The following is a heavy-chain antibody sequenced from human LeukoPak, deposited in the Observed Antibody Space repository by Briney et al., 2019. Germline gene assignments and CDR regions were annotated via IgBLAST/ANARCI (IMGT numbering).Heavy chain of an antibody. CDR3: VKDKYPVVVAATLDY. Sequence: PGGSLRLSCSASGXTFSNYAMHWVRQAPGKGLESVSDISSNGGITYYADSVKGRFTVSRDNSKNMLYLQMNSLRAEDTAVYYCVKDKYPVVVAATLDYWGQGILVTVSS. CDR1: GXTFSNYA. D-gene: IGHD2-15*01. V-gene: IGHV3-64D*09. CDR2: ISSNGGIT. J-gene: IGHJ4*02.